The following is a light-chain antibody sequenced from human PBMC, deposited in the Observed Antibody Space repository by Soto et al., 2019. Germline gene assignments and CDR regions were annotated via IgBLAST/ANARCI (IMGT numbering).Light chain of an antibody. CDR1: QSVSSSY. CDR2: GAS. V-gene: IGKV3-20*01. Sequence: EIVLTQSPGTLSLSPGERATLSCRASQSVSSSYLAWYQQRPGQAPRLLIYGASSRATAIPDRFSGSGSGTGFTLTISRLGPEDFALYYCQQYGSSPWTFGQGTKVEIK. CDR3: QQYGSSPWT. J-gene: IGKJ1*01.